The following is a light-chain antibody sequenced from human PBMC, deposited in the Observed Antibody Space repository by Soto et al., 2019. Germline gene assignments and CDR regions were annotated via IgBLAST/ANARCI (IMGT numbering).Light chain of an antibody. Sequence: ERLMTQSPATLSVSPGERATLSCRAGQNIHTNLAWYQQKPDQAPRLLFYGASTGDTGLPARFSGSGSGTEFTLTINSLQAEDCSVYYGQQYYNWPRTFGQGTRLEI. CDR2: GAS. CDR3: QQYYNWPRT. J-gene: IGKJ5*01. CDR1: QNIHTN. V-gene: IGKV3-15*01.